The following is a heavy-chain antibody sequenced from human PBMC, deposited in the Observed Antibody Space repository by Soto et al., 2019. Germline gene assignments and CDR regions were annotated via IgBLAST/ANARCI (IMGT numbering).Heavy chain of an antibody. CDR1: GFTFSNYA. V-gene: IGHV3-23*01. J-gene: IGHJ3*01. CDR2: ISASGGST. CDR3: AKDPGYCTNGVCYLG. D-gene: IGHD2-8*01. Sequence: EVQLLESGGGLVQPGGSLRLSCAASGFTFSNYAMSWVRQAPGKGLEWVSGISASGGSTYYADSVKGRFTISRDNSKNTLYLQMNSLRAEDTAVYYCAKDPGYCTNGVCYLGWGQGTMVTVSS.